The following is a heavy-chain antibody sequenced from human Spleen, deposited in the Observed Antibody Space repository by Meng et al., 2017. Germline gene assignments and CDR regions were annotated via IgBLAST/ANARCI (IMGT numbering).Heavy chain of an antibody. J-gene: IGHJ4*02. D-gene: IGHD1-26*01. Sequence: GESLKISCAASGFTFSDYWMSWVRQAPGKGLEWVANIKQDGSEKYYVDSVKGRFTISRDNAKNSLYLQMNSLRAEDTAVYYCTTGQWELLGWGQGTLVTVSS. CDR1: GFTFSDYW. CDR3: TTGQWELLG. CDR2: IKQDGSEK. V-gene: IGHV3-7*01.